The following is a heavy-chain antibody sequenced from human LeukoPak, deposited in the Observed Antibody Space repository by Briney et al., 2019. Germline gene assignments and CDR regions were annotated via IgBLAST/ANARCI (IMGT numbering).Heavy chain of an antibody. CDR3: VKANYDISGHYDV. J-gene: IGHJ4*02. V-gene: IGHV3-9*01. CDR1: GFTFDDYG. CDR2: ISSNSDSI. Sequence: GGSLRLSCAASGFTFDDYGMHWVRQAGKGLEWVSGISSNSDSIGYADSVKGRFIISRDNAKKSLYLQMNSLRAEDTAVYYCVKANYDISGHYDVWGQGTLVTVSS. D-gene: IGHD3-22*01.